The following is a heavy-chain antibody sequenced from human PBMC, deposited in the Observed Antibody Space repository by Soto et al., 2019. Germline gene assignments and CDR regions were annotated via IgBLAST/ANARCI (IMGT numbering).Heavy chain of an antibody. V-gene: IGHV1-18*01. CDR3: AKDAYGDKEGDAFAL. CDR2: ISPYNGRT. J-gene: IGHJ3*01. CDR1: GYTFTSYG. Sequence: QGQLVQSGAEVKKPGASVKVSCKASGYTFTSYGITWVRQAPGQGLEWVGWISPYNGRTDYAQDFRGRATMTRDTSTGTASMELRSLKSADTAVYFRAKDAYGDKEGDAFALWGQGTRVTVSS. D-gene: IGHD4-17*01.